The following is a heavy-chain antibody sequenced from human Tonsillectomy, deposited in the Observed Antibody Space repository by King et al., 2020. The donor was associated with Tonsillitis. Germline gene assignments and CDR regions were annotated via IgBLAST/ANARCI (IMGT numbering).Heavy chain of an antibody. CDR3: ARGSSSRYSYFYMDV. CDR2: TYYRSEWFG. J-gene: IGHJ6*03. V-gene: IGHV6-1*01. D-gene: IGHD6-13*01. CDR1: GDSVFSNSAT. Sequence: VQLQPSRPGLVRPSQTLSLTCDISGDSVFSNSATWNWIRESPSRGLEWLGRTYYRSEWFGDYAVSVKSRINITPDTSKNQFSLQLNSVTPNDTAVYYCARGSSSRYSYFYMDVWGKGTTVTVSS.